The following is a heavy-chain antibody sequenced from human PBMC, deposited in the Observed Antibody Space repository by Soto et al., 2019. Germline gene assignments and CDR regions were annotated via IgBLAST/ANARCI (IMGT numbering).Heavy chain of an antibody. CDR3: ARGALESSGYYRLFEH. Sequence: QVQLQQWGAGLLKPSETLSLTCAVSGGSFIGYYWSWIRQPPGKGLEYIGEINHSGSTNYNPSLKSRVTISLDTSKSQFTLKLSSVTAADTAVYYCARGALESSGYYRLFEHWGQGTLVTVSS. D-gene: IGHD3-22*01. CDR1: GGSFIGYY. J-gene: IGHJ4*02. V-gene: IGHV4-34*01. CDR2: INHSGST.